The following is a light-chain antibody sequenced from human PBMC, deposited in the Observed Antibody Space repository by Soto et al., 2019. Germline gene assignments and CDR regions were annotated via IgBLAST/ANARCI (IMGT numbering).Light chain of an antibody. Sequence: EIVMTQSPATLSVSPGERATLSCRASQSVSSNLAWYQQKPGQAPRLLIYGASTRATGIPARFSGSGSGTEFILTFSSLQSEDFAVYSCQQYNNSPPYTFGQGTKLEIK. CDR3: QQYNNSPPYT. CDR1: QSVSSN. J-gene: IGKJ2*01. CDR2: GAS. V-gene: IGKV3-15*01.